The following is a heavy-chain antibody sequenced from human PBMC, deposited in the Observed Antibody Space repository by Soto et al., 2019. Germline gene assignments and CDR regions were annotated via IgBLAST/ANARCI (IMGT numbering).Heavy chain of an antibody. J-gene: IGHJ4*02. CDR3: ARDLPGYCTTTDCYSYFDY. V-gene: IGHV1-69*13. CDR1: GGTFSSYA. CDR2: IIPIFGTA. Sequence: SVKVSCKASGGTFSSYAISWVRQAPGQGLEWMGGIIPIFGTANYAQKFQGRVTITADESTSTAYMELSSLRAEDTAVYYCARDLPGYCTTTDCYSYFDYWGQGTLVTVSS. D-gene: IGHD2-2*02.